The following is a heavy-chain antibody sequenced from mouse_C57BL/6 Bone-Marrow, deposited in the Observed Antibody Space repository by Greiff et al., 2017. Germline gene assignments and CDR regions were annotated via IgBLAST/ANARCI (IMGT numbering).Heavy chain of an antibody. CDR1: GYTFTSYW. Sequence: QVQLKESGAELVKPGASVKMSCKASGYTFTSYWITWVKQRPGQGLEWIGDIYPGSGSTNYNEKFKSKATLTVDTSSSTAYMQLSSLTSEDSAVYYCARDDYDGGYFDYGGQGTTLTVSS. CDR2: IYPGSGST. CDR3: ARDDYDGGYFDY. V-gene: IGHV1-55*01. D-gene: IGHD2-4*01. J-gene: IGHJ2*01.